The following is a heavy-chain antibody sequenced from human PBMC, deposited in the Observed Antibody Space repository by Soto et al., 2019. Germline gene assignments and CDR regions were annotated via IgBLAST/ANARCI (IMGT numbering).Heavy chain of an antibody. V-gene: IGHV3-23*01. D-gene: IGHD6-19*01. CDR1: GFTFSDHF. CDR3: AKGAAVSGDCYFHY. Sequence: PGGSLRLSCTASGFTFSDHFMDWVRQAPGKGLEWVSGISGSGGVTFYADSVKGRFTISRDNSKNTLYLQMNSLRVEDTAVYYCAKGAAVSGDCYFHYWGQGALVTVSS. J-gene: IGHJ4*02. CDR2: ISGSGGVT.